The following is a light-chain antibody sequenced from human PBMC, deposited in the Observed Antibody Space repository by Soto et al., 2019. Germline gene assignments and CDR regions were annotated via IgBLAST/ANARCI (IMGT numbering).Light chain of an antibody. CDR1: HYLRMR. CDR2: DAS. Sequence: EIPMTQSASSLSASVGDGGCFXCRASHYLRMRVVWYQQSARKAPSPLITDASKLEGGGPTRFNGSRSETEFTRTIRNLQPDDFATYYGRQYNSFPWTFGLGTKVDI. V-gene: IGKV1-5*01. CDR3: RQYNSFPWT. J-gene: IGKJ1*01.